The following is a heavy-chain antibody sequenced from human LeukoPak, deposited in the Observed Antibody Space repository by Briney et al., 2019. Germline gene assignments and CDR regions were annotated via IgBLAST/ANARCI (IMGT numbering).Heavy chain of an antibody. CDR1: GGSISSYH. CDR3: ARPILTNYHDAFDI. J-gene: IGHJ3*02. V-gene: IGHV4-59*01. Sequence: TSGTLSFTCTVSGGSISSYHWSWIRQPPGKGLEWIGYIYYNGRTNYKPSLKSRVTISVDTSKNQFSLRLSSVTAADTAVYYCARPILTNYHDAFDIWGQGTMVTVSS. CDR2: IYYNGRT. D-gene: IGHD2-15*01.